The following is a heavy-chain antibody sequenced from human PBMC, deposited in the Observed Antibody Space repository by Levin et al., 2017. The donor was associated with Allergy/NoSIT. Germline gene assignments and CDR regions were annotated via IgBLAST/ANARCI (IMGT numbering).Heavy chain of an antibody. J-gene: IGHJ4*02. V-gene: IGHV3-21*01. Sequence: GESLKISCAASGFSFSSYTLNWVRQSPGKGLEWVSSISRTNSYIFYSDSVKGRFTVSRDNARNSLYLQMNSLRAEDTAVYFCARDSGTGTTSVIAFWGQGTLVTVSS. CDR1: GFSFSSYT. CDR2: ISRTNSYI. D-gene: IGHD1/OR15-1a*01. CDR3: ARDSGTGTTSVIAF.